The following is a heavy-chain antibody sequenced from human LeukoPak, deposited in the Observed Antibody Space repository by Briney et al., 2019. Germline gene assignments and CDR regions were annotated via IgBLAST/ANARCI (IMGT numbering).Heavy chain of an antibody. CDR3: ARGGIRGYSAFDKLDF. CDR1: GVSINDFY. Sequence: PSETLSLTCAVSGVSINDFYWTWIRQAPGKGLEWIGYVYYGGSTNYNPSLKSRVSMSVDTSKNQFSLTLTSVTAADTAFYYCARGGIRGYSAFDKLDFWGLGTHVTVSS. D-gene: IGHD5-12*01. CDR2: VYYGGST. J-gene: IGHJ4*02. V-gene: IGHV4-59*01.